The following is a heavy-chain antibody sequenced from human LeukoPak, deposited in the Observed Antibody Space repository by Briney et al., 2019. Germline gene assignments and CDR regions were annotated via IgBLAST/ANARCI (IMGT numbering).Heavy chain of an antibody. CDR3: ARPLYGDYINGAFDI. CDR1: GYSISSGYD. V-gene: IGHV4-38-2*02. CDR2: IYYRRTT. D-gene: IGHD4-17*01. Sequence: SETLSLTCTVSGYSISSGYDWGWIRQPPGKGLEWIGSIYYRRTTYYNPSLQSRVTISPDTSRNQFSLKLNSVTAADTAVYYCARPLYGDYINGAFDIWGQGTMVTVSS. J-gene: IGHJ3*02.